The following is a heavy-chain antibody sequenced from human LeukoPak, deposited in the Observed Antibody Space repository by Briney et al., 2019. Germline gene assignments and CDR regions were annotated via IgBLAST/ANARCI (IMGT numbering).Heavy chain of an antibody. D-gene: IGHD3-22*01. J-gene: IGHJ4*02. CDR1: GISLRSYS. V-gene: IGHV3-33*08. Sequence: GESLRLSCVASGISLRSYSVHWVRQAPGKGLEWVAVIWYDGSNKYYADSVKGRFTISRDNSKNTLYLQMNSLRAEDTAVYYCARDWSQYYYDSSGYYSGFDYWGQGTLVTVSS. CDR3: ARDWSQYYYDSSGYYSGFDY. CDR2: IWYDGSNK.